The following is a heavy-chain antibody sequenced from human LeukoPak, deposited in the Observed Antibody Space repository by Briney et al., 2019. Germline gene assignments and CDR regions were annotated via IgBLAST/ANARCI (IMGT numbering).Heavy chain of an antibody. V-gene: IGHV4-39*07. J-gene: IGHJ6*03. CDR2: IYYSGST. CDR3: ARDTYYYYMDV. Sequence: SETLSLTCAVSGGSISSGGYSWGWIRQPPGKGLEWIGSIYYSGSTYYNPSLKSRVTISVDTSKNQFSLKLSSVTAADTAVYYCARDTYYYYMDVWGKGTTVTVSS. CDR1: GGSISSGGYS.